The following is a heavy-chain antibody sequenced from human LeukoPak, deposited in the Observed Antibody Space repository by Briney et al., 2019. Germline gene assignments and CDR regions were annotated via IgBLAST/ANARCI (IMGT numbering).Heavy chain of an antibody. CDR2: NYYSGST. CDR3: ARSSRSWMAFAFEI. D-gene: IGHD6-13*01. CDR1: SGSFTGCGHY. Sequence: PSETLSLTCTVSSGSFTGCGHYWSWIRQHPGKGREWIGYNYYSGSTFYNPSLKSRVTISVDTSKNQFSLNLSSVTAADTAVYYCARSSRSWMAFAFEIWGQGTMVTVSS. V-gene: IGHV4-31*03. J-gene: IGHJ3*02.